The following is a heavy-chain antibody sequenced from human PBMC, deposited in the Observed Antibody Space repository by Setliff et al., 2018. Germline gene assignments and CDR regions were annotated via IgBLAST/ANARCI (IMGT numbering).Heavy chain of an antibody. CDR2: IKPDGSAT. J-gene: IGHJ3*02. V-gene: IGHV3-7*03. CDR1: GFTFDNYW. Sequence: PGGSLRLSCVASGFTFDNYWMGWVRQPPGKGLEWVASIKPDGSATYYPNPVKGQFTISRDNSKNTLYLQMNNLRVEDTALYYCVRRGGTSGQGAFDIWGRGTMVTVSS. CDR3: VRRGGTSGQGAFDI. D-gene: IGHD1-26*01.